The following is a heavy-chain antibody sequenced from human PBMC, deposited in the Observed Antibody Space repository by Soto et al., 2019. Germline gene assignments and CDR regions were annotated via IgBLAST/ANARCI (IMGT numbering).Heavy chain of an antibody. V-gene: IGHV1-69*01. CDR2: IIPIFGTA. CDR1: GGTFSSYA. CDR3: SRGGDSGYSVGWFDL. J-gene: IGHJ5*02. Sequence: QVQLVQSGAEVKKPGSSVKVSCKASGGTFSSYAISWVRQAPGQGLEWMGGIIPIFGTANYAQKFQGRVTITADESKSTAYVELGSRRFEDTAVYYCSRGGDSGYSVGWFDLWGQGTLVTVSS. D-gene: IGHD5-12*01.